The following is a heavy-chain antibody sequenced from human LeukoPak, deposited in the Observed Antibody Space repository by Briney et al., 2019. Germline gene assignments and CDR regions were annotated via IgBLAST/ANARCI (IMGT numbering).Heavy chain of an antibody. CDR3: ARDRWYYGSGSTGFDY. Sequence: SETLSLTCTVSGGSISSYYWSWIRQPAGKGLEWIGRIYTSGSTNYNPSLKSRVTMSVDTSKNQFSLKLSSVTAADTAVYYCARDRWYYGSGSTGFDYWGQGTLVTVPS. V-gene: IGHV4-4*07. CDR2: IYTSGST. J-gene: IGHJ4*02. D-gene: IGHD3-10*01. CDR1: GGSISSYY.